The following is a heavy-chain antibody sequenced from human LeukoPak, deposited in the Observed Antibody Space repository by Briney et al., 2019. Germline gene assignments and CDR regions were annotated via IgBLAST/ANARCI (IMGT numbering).Heavy chain of an antibody. CDR1: EFTFSSYW. CDR3: ARDVGWDSSLVTTTRSDY. Sequence: GGFLRLSCAASEFTFSSYWMSWVRQAPGKGLEWVANIKQDGSEKYYVDSVKGRFTISRDNAKNSLFLQMNSLRAEDTAVYYCARDVGWDSSLVTTTRSDYWGQGTLVTVSS. V-gene: IGHV3-7*01. CDR2: IKQDGSEK. J-gene: IGHJ4*02. D-gene: IGHD2-21*02.